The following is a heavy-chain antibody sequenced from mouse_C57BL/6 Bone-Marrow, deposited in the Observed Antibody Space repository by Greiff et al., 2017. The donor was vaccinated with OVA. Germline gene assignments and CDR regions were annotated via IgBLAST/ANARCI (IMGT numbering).Heavy chain of an antibody. CDR2: INPNNGGT. V-gene: IGHV1-22*01. CDR1: GYTFTDYN. CDR3: ARKGRQLRLPYYFDY. Sequence: VQLQQSGPELVKPGASVKMSCKASGYTFTDYNMHWVKQSHGKSLEWIGYINPNNGGTSYNQKFKGKATLTVNKSSSTAYMELRSLTSEDSAVYYCARKGRQLRLPYYFDYWGQGTTLTVSS. J-gene: IGHJ2*01. D-gene: IGHD3-2*02.